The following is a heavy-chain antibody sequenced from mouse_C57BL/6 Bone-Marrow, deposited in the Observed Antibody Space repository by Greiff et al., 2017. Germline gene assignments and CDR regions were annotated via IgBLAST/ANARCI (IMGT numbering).Heavy chain of an antibody. V-gene: IGHV1-15*01. Sequence: VQLQQSGAELVRPGASVTLSCKASGYTFTDYEMHWVKQTPVHGLEWIGAIDPETGGTAYNQKFKGKAILTADKSSSTAYMELRSLTSEDSAVYYWTRRDGSRRYWYFDVWGTGTTVTVSS. CDR3: TRRDGSRRYWYFDV. D-gene: IGHD2-3*01. CDR1: GYTFTDYE. CDR2: IDPETGGT. J-gene: IGHJ1*03.